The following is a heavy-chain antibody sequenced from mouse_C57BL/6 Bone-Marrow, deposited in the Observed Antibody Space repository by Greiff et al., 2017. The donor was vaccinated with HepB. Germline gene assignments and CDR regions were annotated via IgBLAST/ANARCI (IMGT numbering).Heavy chain of an antibody. CDR2: ISYDGSN. V-gene: IGHV3-6*01. CDR1: GYSITSGYY. J-gene: IGHJ4*01. Sequence: EVQLQQSGPGLVKPSQSLSLTCSVTGYSITSGYYWNWIRQFPGNKLEWMGYISYDGSNNYNPSLKNRISITRDPSKNQFFLKLNSVTTEDTATYYCARVYYGSPYYYAMDYWGQGTSVTVSS. CDR3: ARVYYGSPYYYAMDY. D-gene: IGHD1-1*01.